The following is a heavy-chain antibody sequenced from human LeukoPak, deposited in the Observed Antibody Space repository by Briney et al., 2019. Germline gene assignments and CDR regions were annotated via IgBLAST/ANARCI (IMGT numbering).Heavy chain of an antibody. CDR3: ARDLAYSSGWYWG. D-gene: IGHD6-19*01. V-gene: IGHV4-39*07. Sequence: SETLSLTCTVSGGSISSSSYYWGWIRQPPGKGLEWIGSIYYSGSTYYNPSLKSRVTISVDTSKNQFSLKLSSVTAADTAVYYCARDLAYSSGWYWGWGQGTLVTVSS. CDR1: GGSISSSSYY. CDR2: IYYSGST. J-gene: IGHJ4*02.